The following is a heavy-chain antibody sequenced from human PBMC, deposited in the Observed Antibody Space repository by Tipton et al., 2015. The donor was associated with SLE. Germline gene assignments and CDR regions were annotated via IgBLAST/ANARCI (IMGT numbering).Heavy chain of an antibody. Sequence: QLVQSGAEVKKPGAPVKVSCKASGYTFISYDINWVRQATGQGLEWMGWMNPNSGNTGYAQKFQGRVTMTRNTSISTAYMELSSLRSEDTAVYYCARGHCSSTSCSYSDYYYYYMDVWGKGTTVTVSS. CDR3: ARGHCSSTSCSYSDYYYYYMDV. CDR1: GYTFISYD. V-gene: IGHV1-8*01. CDR2: MNPNSGNT. J-gene: IGHJ6*03. D-gene: IGHD2-2*01.